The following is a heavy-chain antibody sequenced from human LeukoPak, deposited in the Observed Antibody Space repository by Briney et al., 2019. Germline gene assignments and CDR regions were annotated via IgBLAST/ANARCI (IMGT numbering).Heavy chain of an antibody. CDR2: IDSGGST. CDR1: GFTFSSYW. CDR3: ARDGSLPDY. D-gene: IGHD2-15*01. J-gene: IGHJ4*02. Sequence: GGSLRLSCAASGFTFSSYWMHWVRQAPGKGLVWVSRIDSGGSTIYADSVKGRFTISRNNAKNTLYLQMNSLRVEDTAVYYCARDGSLPDYWGQGTLVTVSS. V-gene: IGHV3-74*01.